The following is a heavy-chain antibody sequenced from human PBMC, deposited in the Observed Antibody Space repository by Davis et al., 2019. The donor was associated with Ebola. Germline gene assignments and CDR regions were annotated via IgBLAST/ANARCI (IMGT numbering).Heavy chain of an antibody. J-gene: IGHJ6*02. Sequence: PGESLKISCAASGFTFSSYGMHWVRQTPGKGLEWVAVISYDGSNKYYADSVKGRFTISRDNSKNTLYLQMNSLRAEDTAVYYCAKDGPYYDFWSGYGMDVWGQGTTVTVSS. V-gene: IGHV3-30*18. CDR1: GFTFSSYG. CDR2: ISYDGSNK. CDR3: AKDGPYYDFWSGYGMDV. D-gene: IGHD3-3*01.